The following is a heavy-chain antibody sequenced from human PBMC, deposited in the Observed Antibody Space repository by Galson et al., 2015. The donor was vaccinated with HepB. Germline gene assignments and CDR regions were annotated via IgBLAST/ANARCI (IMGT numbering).Heavy chain of an antibody. D-gene: IGHD2/OR15-2a*01. J-gene: IGHJ4*02. Sequence: SLRLSCAASGFSFSRSWMHWVRQVPGKGLVWVPRISTGGSNIIYADSVKGRFTISRDNARNTLFLQMNSLRTEDTGVYYCTRDQTVAGPSTYDYWGQGTLVTVSS. V-gene: IGHV3-74*01. CDR2: ISTGGSNI. CDR3: TRDQTVAGPSTYDY. CDR1: GFSFSRSW.